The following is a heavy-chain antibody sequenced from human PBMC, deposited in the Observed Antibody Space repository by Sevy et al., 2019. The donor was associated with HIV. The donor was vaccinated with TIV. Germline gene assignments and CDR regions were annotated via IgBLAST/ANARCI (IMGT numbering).Heavy chain of an antibody. CDR3: ARRSAYVNDY. D-gene: IGHD5-12*01. Sequence: GESLKISCKASGYTFTTYWIAWVRQMPGKGLEWMGIIYPGDSDTRYSPSFQGQVTISADKSITTAYLQWSSLKASDTAMYYCARRSAYVNDYWGQRTLVTVSS. CDR2: IYPGDSDT. CDR1: GYTFTTYW. J-gene: IGHJ4*02. V-gene: IGHV5-51*01.